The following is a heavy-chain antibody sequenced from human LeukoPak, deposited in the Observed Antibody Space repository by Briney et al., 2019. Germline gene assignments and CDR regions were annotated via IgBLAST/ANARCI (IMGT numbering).Heavy chain of an antibody. J-gene: IGHJ4*02. D-gene: IGHD2-2*02. V-gene: IGHV3-23*01. CDR1: GFTFRTYA. Sequence: GGSLRLSCAASGFTFRTYAMSWVRLAPGKGLEWVSAISGSGGSAYYADSVKGRFTISMDDSENTLYLQMNSLRAEDTALYFCAKEGCTSSSCYTNYWGQGTLVTVSS. CDR3: AKEGCTSSSCYTNY. CDR2: ISGSGGSA.